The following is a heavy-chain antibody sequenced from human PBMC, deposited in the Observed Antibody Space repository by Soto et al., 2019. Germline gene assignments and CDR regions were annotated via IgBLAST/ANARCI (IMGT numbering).Heavy chain of an antibody. Sequence: ASVRVSCKASGYTFTSYYMHWVRQAPGQGLEWMGIINPSGGSTSYAQKFQGRVTMTRDTSTSTVYMELSSLRSEDTAVYYCARDRRSLFYFDYRGQGTLVTVSS. V-gene: IGHV1-46*01. CDR2: INPSGGST. CDR3: ARDRRSLFYFDY. CDR1: GYTFTSYY. J-gene: IGHJ4*02.